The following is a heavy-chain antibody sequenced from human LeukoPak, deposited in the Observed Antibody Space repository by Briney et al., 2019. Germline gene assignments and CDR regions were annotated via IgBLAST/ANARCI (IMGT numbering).Heavy chain of an antibody. V-gene: IGHV3-21*01. CDR3: ARALYSSSPKGYYYYYMDV. D-gene: IGHD6-13*01. Sequence: KAGGSLRLSCAASGFTFTTYTMNWVRQAPGKGLEWVSSISSSSSYIYYADSVKGRFTISRDNAKNSLYLQMNSLRAEDTAVYYCARALYSSSPKGYYYYYMDVWGKGTTVTVSS. J-gene: IGHJ6*03. CDR2: ISSSSSYI. CDR1: GFTFTTYT.